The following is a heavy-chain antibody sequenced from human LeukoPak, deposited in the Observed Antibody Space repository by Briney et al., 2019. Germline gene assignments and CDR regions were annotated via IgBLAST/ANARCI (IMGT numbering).Heavy chain of an antibody. D-gene: IGHD5-24*01. CDR3: ARHLDGYIPGFGY. CDR1: GGSINSSPYY. CDR2: IYYSGST. J-gene: IGHJ4*02. Sequence: KPSETLSLTCTVSGGSINSSPYYWGWIRQPPGKGLEWIGSIYYSGSTYYNPSLKSRVTISVDTSKNQFSLKLSSVTAADSAVFYCARHLDGYIPGFGYWGQGTLVTVSS. V-gene: IGHV4-39*01.